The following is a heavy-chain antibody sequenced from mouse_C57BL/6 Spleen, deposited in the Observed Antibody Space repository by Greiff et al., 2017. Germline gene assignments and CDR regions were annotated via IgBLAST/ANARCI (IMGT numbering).Heavy chain of an antibody. J-gene: IGHJ3*01. CDR2: ISYDGSN. CDR1: GYSITSGYY. CDR3: AREVRTGFAY. D-gene: IGHD2-14*01. V-gene: IGHV3-6*01. Sequence: ESGPGLVKPSQSLSLTCSVTGYSITSGYYWNWIRQFPGNKLEWMGYISYDGSNNYNPSLKNRISITRDTSKNQFFLKLNSVTTEDTATYYCAREVRTGFAYWGQGTLVTASA.